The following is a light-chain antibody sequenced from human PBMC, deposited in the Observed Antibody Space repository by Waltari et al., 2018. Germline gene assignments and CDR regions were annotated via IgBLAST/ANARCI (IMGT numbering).Light chain of an antibody. J-gene: IGKJ1*01. Sequence: DIHMTQSPSTLSASIGDTVTITCRASQDINTWLAWYQQRPGKAPNLLFSKASYLESGVPSRFSGSGSGTEFTLTISSLQPDDFATYFCQQYESYWTFGQGTKVEMK. CDR1: QDINTW. CDR3: QQYESYWT. CDR2: KAS. V-gene: IGKV1-5*03.